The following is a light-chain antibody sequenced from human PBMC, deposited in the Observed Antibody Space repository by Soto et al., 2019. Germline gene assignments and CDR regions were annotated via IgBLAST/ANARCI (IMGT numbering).Light chain of an antibody. J-gene: IGKJ2*01. CDR2: GAS. CDR1: QSVSSSH. V-gene: IGKV3-20*01. CDR3: QHYGSSLYT. Sequence: EIVLTQSPGTLSLSPGERATLSCRASQSVSSSHLAWYQQKPGQAPRLLIYGASIRATDIPDRFSGSGSGTDFTLTISRLEPEDFAVYYCQHYGSSLYTLAQGTKVDIK.